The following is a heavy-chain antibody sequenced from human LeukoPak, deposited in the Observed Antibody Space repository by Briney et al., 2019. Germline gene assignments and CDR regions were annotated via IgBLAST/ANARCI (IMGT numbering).Heavy chain of an antibody. CDR1: GFTFSSYS. CDR2: IKQDGSEK. Sequence: GGSLRLSCAASGFTFSSYSMNWVRQAPGKGLEWVANIKQDGSEKYYVDSVKGRFTISRGNAKNSLHLQMNSLRAEDTAVYYCARSGIVGAPGYYYYMDVWGKGTTVTISS. V-gene: IGHV3-7*01. CDR3: ARSGIVGAPGYYYYMDV. J-gene: IGHJ6*03. D-gene: IGHD1-26*01.